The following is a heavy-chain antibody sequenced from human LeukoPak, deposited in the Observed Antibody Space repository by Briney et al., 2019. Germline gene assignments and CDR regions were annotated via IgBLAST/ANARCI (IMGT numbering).Heavy chain of an antibody. CDR3: AIHAMVRGVIIPFDY. D-gene: IGHD3-10*01. Sequence: GGSLRLSCAASGFTFSSYAMSWVRQAPGKGLEWVSAISGSGGSTYYADSVKGRFTISRDNSKNTLYLQMNSLRAEDTAVYYCAIHAMVRGVIIPFDYWGQGTLVTVSS. CDR1: GFTFSSYA. CDR2: ISGSGGST. V-gene: IGHV3-23*01. J-gene: IGHJ4*02.